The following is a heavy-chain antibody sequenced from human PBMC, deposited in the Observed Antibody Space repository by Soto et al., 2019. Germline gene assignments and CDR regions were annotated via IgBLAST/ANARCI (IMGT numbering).Heavy chain of an antibody. CDR3: AKCPLYSSSSNYFDH. CDR2: TSGSGGST. J-gene: IGHJ4*02. Sequence: GGSLRLSCAPSGFTFSSYAMSWVRQAPGKGLEWVSATSGSGGSTSYADSVKGRFTISRDNSKNTLYLQMNSLRAEDTAVYYCAKCPLYSSSSNYFDHWGQGTLVTVSS. D-gene: IGHD6-6*01. CDR1: GFTFSSYA. V-gene: IGHV3-23*01.